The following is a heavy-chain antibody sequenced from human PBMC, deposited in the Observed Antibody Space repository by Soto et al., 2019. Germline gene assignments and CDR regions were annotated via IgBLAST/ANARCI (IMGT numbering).Heavy chain of an antibody. V-gene: IGHV1-18*01. CDR3: ARAGPGYCSGGSCPSGAFDI. CDR2: ISAYNGNT. J-gene: IGHJ3*02. Sequence: ASVKVSCKASGYTFTSYGISWVLQAPGQGLEWMGWISAYNGNTNYAQKLQGRATMTTDTSTSTAYMELRSLRSDDTAVYYCARAGPGYCSGGSCPSGAFDIWGQGTMVTVSS. D-gene: IGHD2-15*01. CDR1: GYTFTSYG.